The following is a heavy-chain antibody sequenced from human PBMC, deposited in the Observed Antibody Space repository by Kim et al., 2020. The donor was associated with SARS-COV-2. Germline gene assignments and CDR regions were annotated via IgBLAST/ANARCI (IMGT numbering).Heavy chain of an antibody. V-gene: IGHV1-18*01. CDR2: ISAYNGNT. J-gene: IGHJ3*02. D-gene: IGHD3-16*01. CDR1: GYTFTSYG. Sequence: ASVKVSCKASGYTFTSYGISWVRQAPGQGLEWMGWISAYNGNTNYAQKLQGRVTMTTDTSTSTAYMELRSLRSDDTAVYYCARDKWGGVNPSDAFDIWGQGTMVTVSS. CDR3: ARDKWGGVNPSDAFDI.